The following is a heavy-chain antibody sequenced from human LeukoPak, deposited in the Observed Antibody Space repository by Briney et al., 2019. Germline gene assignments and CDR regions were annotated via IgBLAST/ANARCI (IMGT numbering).Heavy chain of an antibody. D-gene: IGHD6-19*01. CDR3: ASTVEQWLHFDY. Sequence: PGGSLRLSCAASGFTVSRNYMSWVRQAPGKGLEWVSIIYSGGSAYYIDSVKGRFTISRDNSKNTLYLQMNSLRSEDTAVYYCASTVEQWLHFDYWGQGTLVTVSS. V-gene: IGHV3-53*05. J-gene: IGHJ4*02. CDR2: IYSGGSA. CDR1: GFTVSRNY.